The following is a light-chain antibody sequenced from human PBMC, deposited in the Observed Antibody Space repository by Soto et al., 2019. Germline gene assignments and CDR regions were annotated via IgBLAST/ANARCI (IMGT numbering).Light chain of an antibody. V-gene: IGKV1-9*01. CDR3: QQYNSMWT. J-gene: IGKJ1*01. CDR2: AAS. CDR1: QGISSY. Sequence: DIQMTQSPSSLSASVGDRVTITCRASQGISSYLAWYQQKPGKAPKLLIYAASTLQSGVPSWFSGSGSGTEFTLTISSLQPDDFATYYCQQYNSMWTFGQGTKVDIK.